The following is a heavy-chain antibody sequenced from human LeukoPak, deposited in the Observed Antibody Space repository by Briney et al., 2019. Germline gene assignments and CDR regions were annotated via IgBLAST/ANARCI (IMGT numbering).Heavy chain of an antibody. CDR1: GFTFSTYG. V-gene: IGHV3-33*01. CDR2: NWYDGSNT. Sequence: PGGSLRLSCAASGFTFSTYGMHWVRQAPGKGLEWVAVNWYDGSNTYYADSVKGRFTISRDNSKNTLYLQMNSLRAEDTAVYYCARDQKDNCSGGSCYSVYFDYWGQGTLATVSS. J-gene: IGHJ4*02. D-gene: IGHD2-15*01. CDR3: ARDQKDNCSGGSCYSVYFDY.